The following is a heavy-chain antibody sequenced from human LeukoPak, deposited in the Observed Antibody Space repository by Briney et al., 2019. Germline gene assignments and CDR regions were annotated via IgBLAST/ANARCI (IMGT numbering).Heavy chain of an antibody. D-gene: IGHD3-16*01. Sequence: SETLSLTCTVSGRSISLGYYWSWIRQPPGKGLEWIGEINHSGSTNYNPSLKGRVTISVDTSKNQFSLKLSSVTAADTAVYYCARDTPWGRSGYYYYMDVWGKGTTVTISS. CDR1: GRSISLGYY. CDR3: ARDTPWGRSGYYYYMDV. J-gene: IGHJ6*03. CDR2: INHSGST. V-gene: IGHV4-34*01.